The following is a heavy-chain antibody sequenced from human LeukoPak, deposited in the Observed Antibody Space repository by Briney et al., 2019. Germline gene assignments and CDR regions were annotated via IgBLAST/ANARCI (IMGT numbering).Heavy chain of an antibody. CDR3: AAVRPDYGDCVFDY. J-gene: IGHJ4*02. V-gene: IGHV2-5*02. Sequence: SGPTLVNPTQTLTLTCTFSGFSLSTGGVGVGWIRQPPGKALEWLALIYWDGDKRYSPSLSSRLTITKDTSKNQVVLTMTNMDPVDTATYYCAAVRPDYGDCVFDYWGQGTLVTVSS. CDR2: IYWDGDK. D-gene: IGHD4-17*01. CDR1: GFSLSTGGVG.